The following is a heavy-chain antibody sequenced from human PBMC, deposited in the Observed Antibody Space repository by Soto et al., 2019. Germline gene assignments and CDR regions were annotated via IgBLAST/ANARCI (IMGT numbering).Heavy chain of an antibody. CDR3: AKDRRAMNWYFDL. CDR1: GFTFDDFA. Sequence: EVQLVESGGGLGQPGTSLRLSCAASGFTFDDFAMHWVRQAPGKGLEWVAGINWNSRSIDYADSVKGRFIISRDNAKKSIYLQLNNLRTEDTAFYCCAKDRRAMNWYFDLWGRGTLVVVSS. V-gene: IGHV3-9*01. CDR2: INWNSRSI. J-gene: IGHJ2*01.